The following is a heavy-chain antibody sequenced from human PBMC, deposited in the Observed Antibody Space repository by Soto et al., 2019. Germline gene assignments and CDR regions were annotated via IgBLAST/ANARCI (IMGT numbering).Heavy chain of an antibody. D-gene: IGHD3-22*01. CDR2: IRGETNGGTA. CDR3: TRYYYESSGYYVY. Sequence: PGGSLRLSCTCSVFNFANYALTGVRQSPGNGLEWVGFIRGETNGGTADYAASLKGRITISRDDSKSIAYLEINSLQTEDTAVYYCTRYYYESSGYYVYWGQGTLVTV. V-gene: IGHV3-49*04. J-gene: IGHJ4*02. CDR1: VFNFANYA.